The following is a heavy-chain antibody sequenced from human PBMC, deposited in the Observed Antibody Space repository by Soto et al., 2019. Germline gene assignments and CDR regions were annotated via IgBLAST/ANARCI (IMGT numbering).Heavy chain of an antibody. CDR1: GFTFSSYW. J-gene: IGHJ3*02. CDR2: IKYDGSNK. D-gene: IGHD3-3*01. Sequence: GGSLRLSCAASGFTFSSYWMSWVRQAPGKGLEWVANIKYDGSNKYYVDSVKGRFTISRDNSKNTLYLQMNSLRAEDTAVYYCARDRARALFGAGAFDIWGQGTMVTVSS. CDR3: ARDRARALFGAGAFDI. V-gene: IGHV3-7*01.